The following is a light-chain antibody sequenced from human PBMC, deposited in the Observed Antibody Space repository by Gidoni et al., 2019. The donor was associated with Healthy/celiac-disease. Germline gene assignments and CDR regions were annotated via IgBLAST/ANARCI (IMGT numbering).Light chain of an antibody. CDR3: EQGDSTPLT. J-gene: IGKJ4*01. CDR2: AAS. CDR1: QSISNY. Sequence: HISQTPSSLCASVGDRVTITCPASQSISNYLNWYQQKPGKAPKLLIYAASSLESGVPSRLRCRGSLIDFKFNIRSLQGEDSVTDHREQGDSTPLTFGGGTKVEIK. V-gene: IGKV1-39*01.